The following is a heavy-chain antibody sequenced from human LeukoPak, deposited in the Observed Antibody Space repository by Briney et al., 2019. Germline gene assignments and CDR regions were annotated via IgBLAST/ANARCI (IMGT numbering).Heavy chain of an antibody. Sequence: SETLSLTCAVYGGSFSGYYWSWIRQPAGKGLEWIGRIYTSGSTNYNPSLKSRVTMSVDTSKNQFSLKLSSVTAADTAVYYCAGRATYYYYYGMDVWGQGTTVTVSS. CDR3: AGRATYYYYYGMDV. CDR2: IYTSGST. V-gene: IGHV4-59*10. CDR1: GGSFSGYY. J-gene: IGHJ6*02.